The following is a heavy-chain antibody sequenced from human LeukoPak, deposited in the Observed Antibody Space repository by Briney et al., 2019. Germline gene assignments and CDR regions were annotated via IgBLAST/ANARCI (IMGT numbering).Heavy chain of an antibody. D-gene: IGHD6-13*01. CDR3: ARDTPYSSSWAL. CDR2: IYYSGST. J-gene: IGHJ4*02. CDR1: GGSISSYY. Sequence: SETLSLTCTVSGGSISSYYWSWIRQPPGKGLEWIGYIYYSGSTNYNPSLKSRVTISVDTSKNQFSLKLSSVTAAGTAVYYCARDTPYSSSWALWGQGTLVTVSS. V-gene: IGHV4-59*01.